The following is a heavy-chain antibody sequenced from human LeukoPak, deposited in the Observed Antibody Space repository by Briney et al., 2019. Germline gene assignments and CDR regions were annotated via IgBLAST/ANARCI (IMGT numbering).Heavy chain of an antibody. V-gene: IGHV3-23*01. CDR1: GFNLDNYV. CDR2: ISGRGVST. CDR3: AKTTPAKLLRFLGWLLNYFDY. D-gene: IGHD3-3*01. Sequence: GGSLRLSCTASGFNLDNYVVNWVRQAPGKGLEWVSGISGRGVSTYYADSVKGRFTISRDNSKNTLYLQMNSLRAEDTAVYYCAKTTPAKLLRFLGWLLNYFDYWGQGTLVTVSS. J-gene: IGHJ4*02.